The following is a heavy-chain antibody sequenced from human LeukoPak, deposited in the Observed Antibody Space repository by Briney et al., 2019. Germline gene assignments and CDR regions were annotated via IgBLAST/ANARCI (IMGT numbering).Heavy chain of an antibody. CDR3: AKYASGFSGYERDWFDP. Sequence: GGSLRLSCAASGFTFSSYWMHWVRQAPGKGLVWVSHINNDGSSATYADSVKGRFTISRDNSKNTLYLQMNSLRAEDTAVYYCAKYASGFSGYERDWFDPWGQGTLVTVSS. D-gene: IGHD5-12*01. CDR1: GFTFSSYW. CDR2: INNDGSSA. J-gene: IGHJ5*02. V-gene: IGHV3-74*01.